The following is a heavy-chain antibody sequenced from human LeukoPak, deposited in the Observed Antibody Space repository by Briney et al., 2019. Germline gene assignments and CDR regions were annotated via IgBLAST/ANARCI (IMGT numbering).Heavy chain of an antibody. J-gene: IGHJ4*02. V-gene: IGHV3-64*01. CDR2: IKNNGGGT. Sequence: GGSLRLSCAASGFTFSTYAMHWVRQAPGKGLEYVSAIKNNGGGTYYASSVQDRFTVPRDNSRSTLYLQMDSLRPDDMAIYYCARVQSTVRGIQGPFDLWGQGTLVTVS. CDR3: ARVQSTVRGIQGPFDL. CDR1: GFTFSTYA. D-gene: IGHD3-10*01.